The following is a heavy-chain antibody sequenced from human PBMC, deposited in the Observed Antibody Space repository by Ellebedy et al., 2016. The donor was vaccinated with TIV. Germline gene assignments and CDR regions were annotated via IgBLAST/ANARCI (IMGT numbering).Heavy chain of an antibody. Sequence: ASVKVSCXASGYTFTSYGISWVRQAPGQGLEWMGWISAYNGNTNYAQKLQGRVTMTTDTSTSTAYMELRSLRSDDTAVYYCARVTAAAGTFDYWGQGTLVTVSS. J-gene: IGHJ4*02. CDR1: GYTFTSYG. CDR3: ARVTAAAGTFDY. CDR2: ISAYNGNT. V-gene: IGHV1-18*04. D-gene: IGHD6-13*01.